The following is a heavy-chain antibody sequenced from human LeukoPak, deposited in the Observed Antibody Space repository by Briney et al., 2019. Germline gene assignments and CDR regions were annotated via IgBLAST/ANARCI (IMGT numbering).Heavy chain of an antibody. Sequence: SETLSLTCTVSGGSISSSSYYWGWIRQPPGKGLEWIGSIYYSGSTYYNPSLKSRVTISVDTSKNQFSLKLSSVTAADTAVYYCARDSLAGVTAYWGQGTLVTVSS. D-gene: IGHD2-21*02. V-gene: IGHV4-39*07. J-gene: IGHJ4*02. CDR3: ARDSLAGVTAY. CDR2: IYYSGST. CDR1: GGSISSSSYY.